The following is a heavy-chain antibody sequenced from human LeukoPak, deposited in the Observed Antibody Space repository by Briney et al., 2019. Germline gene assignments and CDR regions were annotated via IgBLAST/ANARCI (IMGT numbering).Heavy chain of an antibody. CDR2: ISWNSGSI. J-gene: IGHJ4*02. Sequence: GGSLRLSCAASGFTFSTYAMSWVRQAPGKGLEWVSGISWNSGSIGYADSVKGRFTISRDNAKNSLYLQMNSLRAEDTAVYYCARDLFGTAGTEDFDYWGQGTLVTVSS. CDR1: GFTFSTYA. V-gene: IGHV3-9*01. D-gene: IGHD6-13*01. CDR3: ARDLFGTAGTEDFDY.